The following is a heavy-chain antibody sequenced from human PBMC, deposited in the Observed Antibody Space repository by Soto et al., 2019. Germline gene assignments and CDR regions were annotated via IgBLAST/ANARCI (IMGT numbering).Heavy chain of an antibody. CDR1: GYTFTSYW. CDR2: IDPSDSYT. CDR3: ASPGYDSSGYLVY. Sequence: EVQLVQSGAEVKKPGESLRISCKGSGYTFTSYWISWVRQMPGKGLEWMGRIDPSDSYTSYSPSFQGHVTISVDKSISTAHLQWSSLKASDTAMYYCASPGYDSSGYLVYWGQGTLVAVSS. J-gene: IGHJ4*02. V-gene: IGHV5-10-1*01. D-gene: IGHD3-22*01.